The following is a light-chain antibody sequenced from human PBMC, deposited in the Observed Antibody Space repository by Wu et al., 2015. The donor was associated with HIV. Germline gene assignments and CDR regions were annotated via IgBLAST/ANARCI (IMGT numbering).Light chain of an antibody. J-gene: IGKJ2*01. Sequence: SVGDRVIITXRASQTTSHWLAWYQQKPGKAPKLLIYKASILENGVPSRFSGSGSGTEFTLTINSLQPDDFATYFCQQYKTFPYTFGQGTKLEIK. CDR3: QQYKTFPYT. CDR2: KAS. CDR1: QTTSHW. V-gene: IGKV1-5*03.